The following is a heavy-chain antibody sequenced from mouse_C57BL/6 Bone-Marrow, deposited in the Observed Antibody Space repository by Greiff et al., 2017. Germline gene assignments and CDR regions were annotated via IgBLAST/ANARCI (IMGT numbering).Heavy chain of an antibody. V-gene: IGHV1-72*01. CDR1: GYTFTSYW. J-gene: IGHJ2*01. D-gene: IGHD2-1*01. CDR2: IDPNSGGT. Sequence: QVQLQQPGAELVKPGASVKLSCKASGYTFTSYWMHWVKQRPGRGLEWIGRIDPNSGGTKYNEKFKSKATLTVDKPSSTAYRQRSSLTSEDSAVYYCARELPHYFDYWGQGTTLTVSS. CDR3: ARELPHYFDY.